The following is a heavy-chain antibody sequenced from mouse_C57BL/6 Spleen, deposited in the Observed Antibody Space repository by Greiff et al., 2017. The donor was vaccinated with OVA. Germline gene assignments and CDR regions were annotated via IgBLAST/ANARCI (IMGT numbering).Heavy chain of an antibody. V-gene: IGHV1-5*01. CDR2: IYPGNSDT. Sequence: VHVKQSGTVLARPGASVKMSCKTSGYTFTSYWMHWVKQRPGQGLEWIGAIYPGNSDTSYNQKFKGKAKLTAVTSASTAYMELSSLTNEDSAVYYCTIRDGSSRYFDYWGQGTTLTVSS. J-gene: IGHJ2*01. CDR3: TIRDGSSRYFDY. CDR1: GYTFTSYW. D-gene: IGHD1-1*01.